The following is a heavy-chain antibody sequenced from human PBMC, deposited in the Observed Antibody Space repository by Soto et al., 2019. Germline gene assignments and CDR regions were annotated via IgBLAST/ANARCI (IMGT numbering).Heavy chain of an antibody. CDR2: ISAHNGNT. CDR3: ARGRYGDY. J-gene: IGHJ4*02. Sequence: QVHLVQSGAEVKKPGASVKVSCKGSGYGFTTYGITWVRQAPGQGLEWMAWISAHNGNTHYAQKLQGRVTVTRDTFTRTAYMELWGPRSDDTAVYYCARGRYGDYWGQGALVTVSS. V-gene: IGHV1-18*01. CDR1: GYGFTTYG. D-gene: IGHD1-20*01.